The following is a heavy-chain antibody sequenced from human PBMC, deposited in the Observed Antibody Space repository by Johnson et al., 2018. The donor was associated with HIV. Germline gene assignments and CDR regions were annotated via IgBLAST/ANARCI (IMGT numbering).Heavy chain of an antibody. J-gene: IGHJ3*02. CDR1: GFTFSSYG. CDR3: AKDLDSSSWGAFDI. D-gene: IGHD6-6*01. V-gene: IGHV3-33*06. Sequence: QMLLVESGGGVVQPGRSLRLSCAASGFTFSSYGMHRVRQAPGKGLEWVAVIWYDGSNKYYADSVKGRFTISRDNSKNTLYLQMNSLRAEDTAVYYCAKDLDSSSWGAFDIWGQGTMVTVSS. CDR2: IWYDGSNK.